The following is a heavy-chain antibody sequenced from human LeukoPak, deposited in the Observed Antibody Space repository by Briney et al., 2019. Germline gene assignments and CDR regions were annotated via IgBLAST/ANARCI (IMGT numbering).Heavy chain of an antibody. CDR2: VYNSGDT. V-gene: IGHV4-59*08. D-gene: IGHD6-13*01. CDR1: GGSTSSDY. CDR3: ARPMAAGKEAFDI. J-gene: IGHJ3*02. Sequence: PSETLSLTCTVSGGSTSSDYWSWIRQSPGKGLEWVGYVYNSGDTGKNPSLKSRVTILLDTSKNQCSLKLTSVSAADTAVYYCARPMAAGKEAFDIWGQGTMVTVSS.